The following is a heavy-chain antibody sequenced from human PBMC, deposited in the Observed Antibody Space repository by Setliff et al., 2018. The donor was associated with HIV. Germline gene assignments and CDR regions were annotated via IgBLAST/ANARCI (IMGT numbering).Heavy chain of an antibody. Sequence: PSETLSLTCNVSGGSISSYYWTWVRQTPGKGLEWIGHVAYSGSPNFSPPLKSRATISLDASKQQFSLNVRSVTAADSAFYYCARVTYGSGAFYDGGLGWDYYYYMDVWGKGITVTVSS. CDR2: VAYSGSP. CDR3: ARVTYGSGAFYDGGLGWDYYYYMDV. CDR1: GGSISSYY. D-gene: IGHD3-10*01. V-gene: IGHV4-59*01. J-gene: IGHJ6*03.